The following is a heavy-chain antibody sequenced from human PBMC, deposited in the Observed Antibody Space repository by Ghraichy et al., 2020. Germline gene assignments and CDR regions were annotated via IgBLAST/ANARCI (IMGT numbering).Heavy chain of an antibody. CDR3: ARATYYYDSSGYYQLDY. D-gene: IGHD3-22*01. CDR1: GFTFSTYW. CDR2: INSDGSST. V-gene: IGHV3-74*01. Sequence: GGSLRLSCAASGFTFSTYWMYWVRQAAGKGLVWVSRINSDGSSTNYADSVKGRFTISRDNAKNTLYLQMNSLRAEDTAVYYCARATYYYDSSGYYQLDYGVQGTLVTVSS. J-gene: IGHJ4*02.